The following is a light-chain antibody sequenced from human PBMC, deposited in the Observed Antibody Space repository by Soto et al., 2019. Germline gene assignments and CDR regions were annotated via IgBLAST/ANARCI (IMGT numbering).Light chain of an antibody. J-gene: IGKJ4*01. CDR3: QQYGSSALT. V-gene: IGKV3-20*01. CDR1: QSISSN. CDR2: TTS. Sequence: EIAMTQSPATLSVSPGERATLSCRASQSISSNLAWYHQKPGQAPRLLIYTTSIRATGIPDRFSGSGSGTDFTLTISRLEPEDFAAYYCQQYGSSALTFGGGTKVDIK.